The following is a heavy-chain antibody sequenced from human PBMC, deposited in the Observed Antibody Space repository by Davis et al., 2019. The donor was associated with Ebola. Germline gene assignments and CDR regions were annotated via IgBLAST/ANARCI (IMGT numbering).Heavy chain of an antibody. Sequence: ESLKISCAASGFTVSSNYMSWVRQAPGKGLEWVSVIYSGGSTYYADSVKGRFTISRDNSKNTLYLQMNSLRAEDTAVYYCARSTVWYYFDYWGQGTLVTVSS. D-gene: IGHD1-14*01. J-gene: IGHJ4*02. CDR3: ARSTVWYYFDY. V-gene: IGHV3-53*01. CDR2: IYSGGST. CDR1: GFTVSSNY.